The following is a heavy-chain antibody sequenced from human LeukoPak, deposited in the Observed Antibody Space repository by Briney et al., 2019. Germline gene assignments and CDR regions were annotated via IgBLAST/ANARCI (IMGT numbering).Heavy chain of an antibody. J-gene: IGHJ4*02. V-gene: IGHV4-59*12. D-gene: IGHD5-18*01. CDR1: GGSISSYY. CDR3: ARDRGYSYGPFDY. CDR2: IYYSGST. Sequence: TLSLTCTVSGGSISSYYWSWIRQPPGKGLEWIGYIYYSGSTNYNPSLKSRVTISIDTSKNHFSLKVSSVTAADTAVYYCARDRGYSYGPFDYWGQGTLVTVSS.